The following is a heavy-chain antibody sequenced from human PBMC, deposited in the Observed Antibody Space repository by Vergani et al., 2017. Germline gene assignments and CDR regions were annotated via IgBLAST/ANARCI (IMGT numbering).Heavy chain of an antibody. D-gene: IGHD3-10*01. CDR3: ARSGFGELLGDPNTR. CDR1: GFTFSSYA. Sequence: EVQLLESGGGLVQPGGSLRLSCAASGFTFSSYAMSWVRQAPGKGLEWVSAISGSGGSTCYADSVKGRFTISRDNSKNTLYLQMNSLRAEDTAVYYYARSGFGELLGDPNTRWGQGTLVTVSS. CDR2: ISGSGGST. V-gene: IGHV3-23*01. J-gene: IGHJ4*02.